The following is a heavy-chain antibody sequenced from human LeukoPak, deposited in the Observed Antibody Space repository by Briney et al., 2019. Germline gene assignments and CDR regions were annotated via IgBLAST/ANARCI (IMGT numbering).Heavy chain of an antibody. CDR3: ARLLRQTSVGPDLYYFDY. Sequence: PSETLSLTCTASGGSISSYYWSWIRQPPGKGLEWIGYIYYSGSTNYNPSLKSRVTISVDTSKNQFSLKLSSVTAADTAVYYCARLLRQTSVGPDLYYFDYWGQGTLVTVSS. D-gene: IGHD2-2*02. CDR1: GGSISSYY. V-gene: IGHV4-59*08. J-gene: IGHJ4*02. CDR2: IYYSGST.